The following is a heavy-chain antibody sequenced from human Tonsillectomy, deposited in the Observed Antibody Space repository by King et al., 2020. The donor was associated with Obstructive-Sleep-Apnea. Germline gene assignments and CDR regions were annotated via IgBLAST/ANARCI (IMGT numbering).Heavy chain of an antibody. J-gene: IGHJ4*02. CDR2: INDSGST. CDR1: GASISSGHYY. D-gene: IGHD4-23*01. Sequence: VQLQESGPGLVKPSQTLSLTCTVSGASISSGHYYWNWIRQHPGKGLEWIGFINDSGSTYYNPSLTSRVLISVDTSKNHFSLKLSSVSAADTAIYYCARSPLTPVVTPDYFDYWGQGTLVTVSP. V-gene: IGHV4-31*03. CDR3: ARSPLTPVVTPDYFDY.